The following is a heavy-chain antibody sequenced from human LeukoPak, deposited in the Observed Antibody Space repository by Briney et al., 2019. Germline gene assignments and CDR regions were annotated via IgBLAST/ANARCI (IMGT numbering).Heavy chain of an antibody. V-gene: IGHV3-7*03. CDR3: ARGFRGYYFDY. CDR1: GFTFSSYW. D-gene: IGHD2-21*01. Sequence: GGSLRLSCAASGFTFSSYWMSWVRQAPGKGLEWVANIKQDGSEKYYVDSVKGRFTVSRDNAKNSLYLQMNSLRAEDTAVYYCARGFRGYYFDYWGQGTVVTVSS. J-gene: IGHJ4*02. CDR2: IKQDGSEK.